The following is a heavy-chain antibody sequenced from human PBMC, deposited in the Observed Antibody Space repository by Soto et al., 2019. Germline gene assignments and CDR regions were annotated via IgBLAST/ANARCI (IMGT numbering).Heavy chain of an antibody. J-gene: IGHJ4*01. V-gene: IGHV1-2*02. CDR1: GYTFTGYY. Sequence: ASVKVSCKASGYTFTGYYMHWLRQAPGQGLEWMGLINPNRGGTNVAQKFQGRFTISRDNAKNSLSLEMNSLRAEDTALYYCARHTGTYWDYWGHGILVTVSS. CDR3: ARHTGTYWDY. D-gene: IGHD1-26*01. CDR2: INPNRGGT.